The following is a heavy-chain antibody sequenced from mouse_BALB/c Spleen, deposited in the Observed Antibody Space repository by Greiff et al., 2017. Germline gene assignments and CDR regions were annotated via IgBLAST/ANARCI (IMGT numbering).Heavy chain of an antibody. CDR3: ARYDYGSPYFDV. J-gene: IGHJ1*01. CDR1: GYTFTDYW. Sequence: QVQLQQPGAELVMPGASVKMSCKASGYTFTDYWMHWVKQRPGQGLEWIGAIDTSDSYTSYNQKFKGKATLTVDESSSTAYMQLSSLTSEDSAVYYCARYDYGSPYFDVWGAGTTVTVAS. D-gene: IGHD1-1*01. V-gene: IGHV1-69*01. CDR2: IDTSDSYT.